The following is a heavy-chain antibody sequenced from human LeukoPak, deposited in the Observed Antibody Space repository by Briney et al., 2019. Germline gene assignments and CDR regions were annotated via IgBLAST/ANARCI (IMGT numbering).Heavy chain of an antibody. J-gene: IGHJ3*02. V-gene: IGHV3-7*01. CDR3: TRDLTNWNDATFDI. Sequence: GGSLRLSCAASGFTFSYYWMSWVRQAPGKGLEWVANIKQDGSDKYYVDSVKGRFTISRDNAKNSLYLQMNSLSAEDTAMYYCTRDLTNWNDATFDIWGQGTMVTVS. CDR1: GFTFSYYW. CDR2: IKQDGSDK. D-gene: IGHD1-1*01.